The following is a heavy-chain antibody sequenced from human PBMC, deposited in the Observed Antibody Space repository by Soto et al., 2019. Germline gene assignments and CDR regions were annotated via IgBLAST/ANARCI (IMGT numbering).Heavy chain of an antibody. CDR3: SVFAHGYPLRQCASYL. V-gene: IGHV1-69*15. J-gene: IGHJ2*01. CDR2: IIPSFGTP. Sequence: VQVTRSPSGGSSRSYALSWVRQAPGHGPEWIGRIIPSFGTPKYAQKFRGIGTITADESTGTAYIELNRLRSEDTAVYYCSVFAHGYPLRQCASYLWG. D-gene: IGHD6-25*01. CDR1: GGSSRSYA.